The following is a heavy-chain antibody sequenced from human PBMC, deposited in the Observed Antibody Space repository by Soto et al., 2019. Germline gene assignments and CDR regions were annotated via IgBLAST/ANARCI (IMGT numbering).Heavy chain of an antibody. J-gene: IGHJ4*02. Sequence: EVQLVASGGGLIQPGGSLRLSCAASGFAVNSDYMSWVRQAPGKGLEWVSVIFGGGATKYSDSVKGRFTISRDNSKNTVFLQMNSLRAEDTAVYYCVRTSSYWGQGTRVIVSS. V-gene: IGHV3-53*01. CDR2: IFGGGAT. CDR1: GFAVNSDY. D-gene: IGHD2-2*01. CDR3: VRTSSY.